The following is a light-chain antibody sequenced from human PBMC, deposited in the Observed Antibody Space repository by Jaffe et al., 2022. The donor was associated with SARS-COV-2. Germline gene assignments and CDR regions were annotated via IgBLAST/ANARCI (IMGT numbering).Light chain of an antibody. CDR2: GAS. V-gene: IGKV3-15*01. Sequence: IVMTQSPATLSVSPGERATLSCRASQSVSSNLAWYHQKPGQAPRLLIYGASTRATGIPARFSGSGSGTEFTLTISSLQSEDFAVYYCQHYNNWPPMYTFGQGTKLEIK. J-gene: IGKJ2*01. CDR1: QSVSSN. CDR3: QHYNNWPPMYT.